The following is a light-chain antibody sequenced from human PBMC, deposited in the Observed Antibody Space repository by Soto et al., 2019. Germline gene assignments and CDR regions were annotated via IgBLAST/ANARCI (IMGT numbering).Light chain of an antibody. Sequence: IQITQSPSSLSASVGDRVTITCRASQGISNELGWYRQRPGKAPKVLIYGASNLQSGVPSRFSGSASGTDFTLTISSLQPEDFETDDCLQDYTYTWTFGQGTKVDIK. CDR2: GAS. J-gene: IGKJ1*01. CDR3: LQDYTYTWT. V-gene: IGKV1-6*01. CDR1: QGISNE.